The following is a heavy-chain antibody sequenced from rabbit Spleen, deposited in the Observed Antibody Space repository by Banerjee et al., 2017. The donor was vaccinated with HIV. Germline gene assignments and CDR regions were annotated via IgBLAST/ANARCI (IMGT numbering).Heavy chain of an antibody. J-gene: IGHJ4*01. Sequence: QSLEESGGGLVKPGASLTLTCKASGFSFNSGYDMCWVRQAPGKGLEWVACAYAGSSGSTYYASWARGRFTISKTSSTTVTLQMTSLTAADTATYFCARGADYAGSGYVLWGPGTLVTVS. CDR2: AYAGSSGST. CDR3: ARGADYAGSGYVL. D-gene: IGHD8-1*01. CDR1: GFSFNSGYD. V-gene: IGHV1S40*01.